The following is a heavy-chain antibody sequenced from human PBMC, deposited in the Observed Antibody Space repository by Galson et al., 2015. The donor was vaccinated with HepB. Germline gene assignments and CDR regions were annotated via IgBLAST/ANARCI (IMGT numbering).Heavy chain of an antibody. Sequence: SLRLSCAASGFTFDDYAMHWVRQAPGRGLEWVSGISWNSGSIGYADSVEGRFTISRDNAKNSLYLQMNSLRAEDTALYYCAKDNTAMADDAFDIWGQGTMVTVSS. J-gene: IGHJ3*02. CDR3: AKDNTAMADDAFDI. D-gene: IGHD5-18*01. V-gene: IGHV3-9*01. CDR2: ISWNSGSI. CDR1: GFTFDDYA.